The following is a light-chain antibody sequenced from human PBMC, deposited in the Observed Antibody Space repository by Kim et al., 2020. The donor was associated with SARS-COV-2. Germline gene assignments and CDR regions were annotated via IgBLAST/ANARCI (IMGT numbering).Light chain of an antibody. CDR2: KDS. CDR3: QSADSSGTYV. V-gene: IGLV3-25*03. CDR1: ALPKQY. Sequence: SPGQTARITCSGDALPKQYAYWYQQKPGQAPVLVIYKDSERPSGIPERFSGSSSGTTVTLTISGVQAEDEADYYCQSADSSGTYVFGTGTKVTVL. J-gene: IGLJ1*01.